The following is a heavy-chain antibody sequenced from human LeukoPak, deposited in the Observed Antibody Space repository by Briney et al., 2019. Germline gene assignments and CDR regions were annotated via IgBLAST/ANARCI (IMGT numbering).Heavy chain of an antibody. Sequence: GGSLRLSWAASGFTFSSYAMSWVRQAPGKGLEWVSAISGSGGSTYYADSVKGRFTISRDNSKNTLYLQMNSLRAEDTAVYYCAKVRHSGSYYDYWGQGTLVTVSS. CDR3: AKVRHSGSYYDY. V-gene: IGHV3-23*01. J-gene: IGHJ4*02. CDR2: ISGSGGST. D-gene: IGHD1-26*01. CDR1: GFTFSSYA.